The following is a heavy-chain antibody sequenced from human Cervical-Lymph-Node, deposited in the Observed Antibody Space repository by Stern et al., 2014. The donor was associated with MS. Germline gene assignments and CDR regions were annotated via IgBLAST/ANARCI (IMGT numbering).Heavy chain of an antibody. D-gene: IGHD6-13*01. CDR1: GGSVGSGSYY. CDR3: AREGDIAAALFDY. Sequence: QVQLQESVPGLVKPSETLSLTCTVSGGSVGSGSYYWSWIRQPPGKGLEWIGYINYSGSTNYNPSLKSRVTLSVDTSKNQFSLKLSSVTAADTAVYYCAREGDIAAALFDYWGQGALVTVSS. V-gene: IGHV4-61*01. CDR2: INYSGST. J-gene: IGHJ4*02.